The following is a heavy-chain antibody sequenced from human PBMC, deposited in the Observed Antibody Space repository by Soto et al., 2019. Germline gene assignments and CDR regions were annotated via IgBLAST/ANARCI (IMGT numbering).Heavy chain of an antibody. CDR2: IGTAGDT. V-gene: IGHV3-13*01. D-gene: IGHD2-15*01. J-gene: IGHJ4*02. CDR1: GFTFSSYD. Sequence: EVQLVESGGGLVQPGGSLRLSCAASGFTFSSYDMHWVRQATGKGLEWVSAIGTAGDTYYPGSVKGRFTISRENAKNSLYLQMNSPRAGDTAVYYCARSKSYCSGGSCYELPDYWGQGTLVTVSS. CDR3: ARSKSYCSGGSCYELPDY.